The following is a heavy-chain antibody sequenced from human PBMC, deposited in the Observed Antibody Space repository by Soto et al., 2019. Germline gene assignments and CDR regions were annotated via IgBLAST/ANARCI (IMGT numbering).Heavy chain of an antibody. J-gene: IGHJ6*03. D-gene: IGHD1-7*01. CDR3: AGTTSHQRYYMYV. Sequence: SQTLSLTCAISGDSVSSNSAAWNWIRLSPSRGLEWLARTYYRSRWYNDYAVSVRSRITVNPDTSKNQFSLQLTSVTPEDTAVYYCAGTTSHQRYYMYVWGKGNTVTVYS. V-gene: IGHV6-1*01. CDR1: GDSVSSNSAA. CDR2: TYYRSRWYN.